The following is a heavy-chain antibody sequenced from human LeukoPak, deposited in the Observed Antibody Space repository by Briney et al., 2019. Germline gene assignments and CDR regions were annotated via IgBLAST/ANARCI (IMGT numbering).Heavy chain of an antibody. CDR2: IKQDGSEK. CDR1: GFTFSSYW. CDR3: ARGPEYYDILTGYYNARNWFDP. V-gene: IGHV3-7*03. D-gene: IGHD3-9*01. Sequence: GGSLRLSCAASGFTFSSYWMSWVRQAPGKGLEWVANIKQDGSEKYYVDSVKGRFTISRDNAKNSLYLQMNSLRAEDTAVYYCARGPEYYDILTGYYNARNWFDPWGQGTLVTVSS. J-gene: IGHJ5*02.